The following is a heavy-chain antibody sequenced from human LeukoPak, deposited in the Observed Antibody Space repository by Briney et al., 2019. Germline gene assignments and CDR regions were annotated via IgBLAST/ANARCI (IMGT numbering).Heavy chain of an antibody. CDR3: ARESGSYFNYYMDV. V-gene: IGHV1-18*01. J-gene: IGHJ6*03. D-gene: IGHD1-26*01. Sequence: GASVKVSCKASGYTFTSYGISGVRQAPGQGLEGMGWISAYNGNTNYAQKLQGRVTMTTDTSTSTAYMELRSLRSDATAVYYCARESGSYFNYYMDVWGKGTTVTVSS. CDR1: GYTFTSYG. CDR2: ISAYNGNT.